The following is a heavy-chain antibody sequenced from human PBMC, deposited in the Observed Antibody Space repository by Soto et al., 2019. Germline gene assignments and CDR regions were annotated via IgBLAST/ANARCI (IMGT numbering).Heavy chain of an antibody. CDR1: GGSIRTTNYF. Sequence: QLQLQEAGPGLVRPSETLSLTCSVSGGSIRTTNYFWAWIRQPPGKDLEWIASVYHSGSTYYNPSLKRRVTVSVDPPKNQFVPTMTSASAADTALYYCARDSGWFDPWGQGTRVTVSS. J-gene: IGHJ5*02. CDR3: ARDSGWFDP. V-gene: IGHV4-39*01. CDR2: VYHSGST.